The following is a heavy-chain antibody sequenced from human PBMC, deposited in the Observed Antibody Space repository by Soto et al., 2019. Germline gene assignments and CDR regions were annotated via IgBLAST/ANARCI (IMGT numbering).Heavy chain of an antibody. J-gene: IGHJ3*02. CDR1: GGSFSGYY. D-gene: IGHD3-3*01. Sequence: ETLSLPCAVYGGSFSGYYWSWIRQPPGKGLEWIGEINHSGSTNYNPSLKSRVTISVDTSKNQFSLKLSSVTAADTAVYYCARTDIPPYDFWSGYYFGADDENDAFDIWGQGTMVTVSS. CDR2: INHSGST. V-gene: IGHV4-34*01. CDR3: ARTDIPPYDFWSGYYFGADDENDAFDI.